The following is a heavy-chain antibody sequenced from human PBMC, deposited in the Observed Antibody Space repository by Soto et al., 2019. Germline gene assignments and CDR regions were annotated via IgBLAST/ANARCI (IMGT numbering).Heavy chain of an antibody. J-gene: IGHJ6*02. D-gene: IGHD6-6*01. CDR1: GNTFTGYY. CDR3: ARERIAARPAYCYGMDV. V-gene: IGHV1-2*04. Sequence: GASVKVSCKASGNTFTGYYMHWVRQAPGQGLEWMGWINPNSGGTNYAQKFQGWVTMTRDTSISTAYMELSRLRSDDTGVYYCARERIAARPAYCYGMDVWGQGTTVTVSS. CDR2: INPNSGGT.